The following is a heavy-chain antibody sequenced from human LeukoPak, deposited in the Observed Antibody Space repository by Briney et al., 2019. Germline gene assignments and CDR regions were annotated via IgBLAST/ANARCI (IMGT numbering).Heavy chain of an antibody. Sequence: GGSLRLSCAASGFILSSYSMHWVRQAPGEGPEFVSAISSSGGSTYYANSVKGRFTISRDTSKNTLYLQMGSLRPEDMAVYYCARVAAFGTAAFDIWGQGTTVTVSS. CDR2: ISSSGGST. CDR1: GFILSSYS. D-gene: IGHD6-13*01. V-gene: IGHV3-64*01. CDR3: ARVAAFGTAAFDI. J-gene: IGHJ3*02.